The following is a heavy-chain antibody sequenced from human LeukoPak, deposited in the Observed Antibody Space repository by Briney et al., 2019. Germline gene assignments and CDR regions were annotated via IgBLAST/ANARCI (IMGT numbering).Heavy chain of an antibody. CDR3: AKSLVEVLRYFDLRP. CDR2: INGRGGST. Sequence: GGSLRLSCAPSGFTFSIYAMSWVRQAPGKGLEWGSPINGRGGSTYYADSVKGRFTISRDNSTNTMYLQMNSLRVEDTAVYYCAKSLVEVLRYFDLRPWGQGTLVTVSS. CDR1: GFTFSIYA. J-gene: IGHJ5*02. D-gene: IGHD3-9*01. V-gene: IGHV3-23*01.